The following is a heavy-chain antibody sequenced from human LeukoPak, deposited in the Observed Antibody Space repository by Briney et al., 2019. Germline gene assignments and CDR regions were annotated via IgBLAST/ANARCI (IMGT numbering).Heavy chain of an antibody. D-gene: IGHD1-1*01. CDR3: ARGGELERRLFNFDY. V-gene: IGHV3-30*19. J-gene: IGHJ4*02. Sequence: GGSLRLSCAASGFTFSSYGMHWVRQAPGKGLEWVAVISYDGSNKYYADSVKGRFTISRDNSKNTLYLQMNGLRAEDTAVYYCARGGELERRLFNFDYWGQGTLVTVSS. CDR1: GFTFSSYG. CDR2: ISYDGSNK.